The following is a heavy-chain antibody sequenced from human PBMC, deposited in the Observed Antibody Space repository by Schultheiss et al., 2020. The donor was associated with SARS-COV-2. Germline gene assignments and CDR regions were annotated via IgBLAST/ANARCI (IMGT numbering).Heavy chain of an antibody. CDR2: IYYSGST. V-gene: IGHV4-31*03. J-gene: IGHJ4*02. CDR3: ARDLLSSSHRGPFDY. D-gene: IGHD6-6*01. Sequence: SQTLSLTCTVSGGSISSGGYYWSWIRQHPGKGLEWIGYIYYSGSTYYNPSLKSRVTISVDTSKNQFSLKLSSVTAADTAVYYCARDLLSSSHRGPFDYWGQGTLVTVSS. CDR1: GGSISSGGYY.